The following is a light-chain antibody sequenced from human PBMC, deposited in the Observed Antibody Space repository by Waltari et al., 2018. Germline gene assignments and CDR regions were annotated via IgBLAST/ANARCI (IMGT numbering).Light chain of an antibody. CDR2: DSE. CDR1: SPNIGNNH. Sequence: QSLLPQSPSAAGTPGQSVSIPCSGSSPNIGNNHVSWYQHLPGTAPRPLIYDSERRPSGVPERFSASQSGTSASLAISGPRSEDEADYYCAAWDDSRSVVFGGGTRLTVL. J-gene: IGLJ2*01. V-gene: IGLV1-47*01. CDR3: AAWDDSRSVV.